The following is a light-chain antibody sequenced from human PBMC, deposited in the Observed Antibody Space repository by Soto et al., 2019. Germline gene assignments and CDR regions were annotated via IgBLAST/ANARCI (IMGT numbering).Light chain of an antibody. Sequence: EIVLTQSPGILTLSPGEGATLSCRASQRLSSSDLAWYQQQPGQAPRLLIYGASSRATGIPDRFRGSGSGTDFTLTSSRLEPEHFAVYYCQEYSTSRPFGQGTKVEIK. CDR3: QEYSTSRP. V-gene: IGKV3-20*01. CDR1: QRLSSSD. J-gene: IGKJ1*01. CDR2: GAS.